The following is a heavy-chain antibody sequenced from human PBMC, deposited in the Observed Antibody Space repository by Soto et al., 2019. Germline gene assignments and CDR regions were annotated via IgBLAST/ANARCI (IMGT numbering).Heavy chain of an antibody. V-gene: IGHV3-21*01. Sequence: EVQLVESGGGLVKPGGSLRLSCAASGFTFSSYSMNWVRQAPGKGLEWVSSISSSSSYIYYADSVKGRFTISRDYAKNSLYQKMNSLRAEDTALYYCAREVSKYSGYYFDDWGQGTLVTVSS. D-gene: IGHD5-12*01. J-gene: IGHJ4*02. CDR1: GFTFSSYS. CDR2: ISSSSSYI. CDR3: AREVSKYSGYYFDD.